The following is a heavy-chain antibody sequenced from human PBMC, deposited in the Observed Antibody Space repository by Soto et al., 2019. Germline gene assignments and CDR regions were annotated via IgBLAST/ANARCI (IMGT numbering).Heavy chain of an antibody. CDR1: GFTFTSSA. V-gene: IGHV1-58*01. CDR2: IVVGSGNT. CDR3: AAGYNWNYYYYYGMDV. D-gene: IGHD1-20*01. J-gene: IGHJ6*02. Sequence: SVKVSCKASGFTFTSSAVQWVRQARGQRLEWIGWIVVGSGNTNYAQKFQERVTITRDMSTSTAYMELSSLRSEDTAVYYCAAGYNWNYYYYYGMDVWGQGTTVTVSS.